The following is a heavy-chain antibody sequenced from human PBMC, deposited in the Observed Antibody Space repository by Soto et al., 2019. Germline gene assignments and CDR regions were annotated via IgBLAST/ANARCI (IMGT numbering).Heavy chain of an antibody. D-gene: IGHD3-22*01. CDR1: GGSISSGDYY. J-gene: IGHJ4*02. CDR3: ARVNGYYDSSGYLDY. Sequence: SETLSLTCTVSGGSISSGDYYWSWIRQPPGKGLEWIGYIYYSGSTYYNPSLKSRVTISVDTSKNQFSLKLSSVTAADTAVYYCARVNGYYDSSGYLDYWGQGTLVTVSS. V-gene: IGHV4-30-4*01. CDR2: IYYSGST.